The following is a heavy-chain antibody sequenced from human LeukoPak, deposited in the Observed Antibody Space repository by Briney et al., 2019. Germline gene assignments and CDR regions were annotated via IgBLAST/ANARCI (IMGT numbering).Heavy chain of an antibody. CDR1: GGSNSSSSYY. Sequence: PSETLSLTCTVSGGSNSSSSYYWGWIRQPPGKGLEWIGSIYYSGSTYYNPSLKSRVTISVDTSKNQFSLKLSSVTAADTAVYYCARGYSSSWHDTPGDYWGQGTLVTVSS. CDR2: IYYSGST. D-gene: IGHD6-13*01. V-gene: IGHV4-39*01. CDR3: ARGYSSSWHDTPGDY. J-gene: IGHJ4*02.